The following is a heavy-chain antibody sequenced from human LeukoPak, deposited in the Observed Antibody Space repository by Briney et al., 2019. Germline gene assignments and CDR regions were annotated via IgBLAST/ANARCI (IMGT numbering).Heavy chain of an antibody. J-gene: IGHJ4*02. D-gene: IGHD6-19*01. CDR2: INWNAGSA. CDR3: ARVRSYSSGWYAPREFDY. CDR1: GFTFDDYG. Sequence: GGSLRLSCEASGFTFDDYGMSWVRQAPGKGLEWVSGINWNAGSAGYADSVKGRFTISRDNAKNSLYLQMSSLRAEDTALYYCARVRSYSSGWYAPREFDYWGQGTLVTVSS. V-gene: IGHV3-20*04.